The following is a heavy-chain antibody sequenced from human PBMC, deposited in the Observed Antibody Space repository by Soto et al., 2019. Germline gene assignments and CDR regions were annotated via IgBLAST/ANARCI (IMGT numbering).Heavy chain of an antibody. CDR1: GGSFSGYY. CDR2: INHSGST. CDR3: ARTWIQLWNHFDY. J-gene: IGHJ4*02. D-gene: IGHD5-18*01. Sequence: SETRSLTCAVYGGSFSGYYWSWIRQPPGKGLEWIGEINHSGSTNYNPSLKSRVTISVDTSKNQFSLKLSSVTAADTAVYYCARTWIQLWNHFDYWGQGTLVTVSS. V-gene: IGHV4-34*01.